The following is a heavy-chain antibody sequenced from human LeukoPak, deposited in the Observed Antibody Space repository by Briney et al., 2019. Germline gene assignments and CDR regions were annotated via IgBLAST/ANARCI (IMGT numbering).Heavy chain of an antibody. Sequence: PGESLRLSCAASGFTVSSYYMTWVRQAPGKGLEWVSVIYSGGSTYYADSVKGRVAISRDNSKNTVFLQMNSVRAEDTAVYYCARSYSNHLFGMDVWGQGTTVTGSS. CDR3: ARSYSNHLFGMDV. CDR1: GFTVSSYY. J-gene: IGHJ6*02. CDR2: IYSGGST. D-gene: IGHD4-11*01. V-gene: IGHV3-66*01.